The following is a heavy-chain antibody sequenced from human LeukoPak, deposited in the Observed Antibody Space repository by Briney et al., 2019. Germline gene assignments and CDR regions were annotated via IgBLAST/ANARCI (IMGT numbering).Heavy chain of an antibody. D-gene: IGHD3-10*01. CDR2: MSHDGSNE. CDR3: AGDRGQYYGSGSYYVN. J-gene: IGHJ4*02. CDR1: GFTFSFYA. Sequence: GRSLRLSCAASGFTFSFYAMHWVRQAPGKGLDWVAVMSHDGSNEYYADSVKGRFTISRDNSKNTLFLQMNSLRADDTAVYYCAGDRGQYYGSGSYYVNWGQGTLVTVSS. V-gene: IGHV3-30*01.